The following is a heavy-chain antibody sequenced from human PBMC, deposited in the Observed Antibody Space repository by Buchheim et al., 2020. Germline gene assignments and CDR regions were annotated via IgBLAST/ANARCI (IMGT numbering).Heavy chain of an antibody. D-gene: IGHD3-22*01. CDR3: ARFKPRYYYDSSGYSFDY. CDR1: GGSISSGGDY. Sequence: QVQLQESVPGLVKPSQTLSLTCTVSGGSISSGGDYWSWIRQHPGKGLEWIGYIYYSGSTYYNPSLKSRVTISVDTSKNQFSLKLSSLTAAETAVYYCARFKPRYYYDSSGYSFDYWGQGTL. CDR2: IYYSGST. V-gene: IGHV4-31*03. J-gene: IGHJ4*02.